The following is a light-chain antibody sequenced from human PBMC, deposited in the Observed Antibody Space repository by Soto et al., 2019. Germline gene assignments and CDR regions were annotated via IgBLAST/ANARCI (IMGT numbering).Light chain of an antibody. J-gene: IGLJ1*01. Sequence: QSTLTQPASVSDSPGQSITISCTGTSSDVGGSNFVSWYQQHPGKPPKLIIYDVANRPSGVSNRFSGSKSGSTASLIISRRQTEDEADYYCVSYTSSTTYVFGTGTKRTVL. V-gene: IGLV2-14*03. CDR1: SSDVGGSNF. CDR2: DVA. CDR3: VSYTSSTTYV.